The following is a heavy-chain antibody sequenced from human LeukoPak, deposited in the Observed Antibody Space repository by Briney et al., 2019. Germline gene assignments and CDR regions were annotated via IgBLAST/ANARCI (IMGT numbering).Heavy chain of an antibody. CDR2: IYSGGNT. J-gene: IGHJ1*01. D-gene: IGHD6-13*01. CDR3: ARDIAAAGIEYFQH. Sequence: GGSLRLSCAASGFTVSSNYMGWVRQAPGKGLEYVSVIYSGGNTYYAGSVKGRFTISRDNSKNTLYLQMNSLRAEDTAVYYCARDIAAAGIEYFQHWGQGTLVTVSS. CDR1: GFTVSSNY. V-gene: IGHV3-53*01.